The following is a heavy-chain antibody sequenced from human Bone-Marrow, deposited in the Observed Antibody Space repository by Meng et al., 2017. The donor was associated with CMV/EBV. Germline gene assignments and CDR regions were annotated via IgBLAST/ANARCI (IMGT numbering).Heavy chain of an antibody. CDR2: IYPGDSDT. CDR1: GYSFTTYW. V-gene: IGHV5-51*01. D-gene: IGHD1-26*01. Sequence: GGSLRLSCKGSGYSFTTYWIGWVRQMPGKGLEWMGTIYPGDSDTRYSPSFQGQVTISADKSVSTAYLQLSSLKASDSAMYYCVRQATADYWGQGTLVTVSS. J-gene: IGHJ4*02. CDR3: VRQATADY.